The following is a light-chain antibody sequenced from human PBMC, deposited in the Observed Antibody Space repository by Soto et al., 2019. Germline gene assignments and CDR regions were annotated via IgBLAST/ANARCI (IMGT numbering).Light chain of an antibody. CDR1: SNDVGGYNY. CDR2: DVS. CDR3: SSYTSSSTLV. J-gene: IGLJ3*02. Sequence: QSVLTQPASVSGSPGQSITISCTGTSNDVGGYNYVSWYQHHPGKAPQLMIYDVSNRPSGVSNRFSGSKSGNTASLTISGLQAEDEADYYCSSYTSSSTLVFGGGTKLTVL. V-gene: IGLV2-14*03.